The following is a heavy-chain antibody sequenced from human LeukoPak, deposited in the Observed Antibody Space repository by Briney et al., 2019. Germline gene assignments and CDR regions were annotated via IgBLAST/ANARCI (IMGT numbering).Heavy chain of an antibody. CDR2: IYYSGST. CDR3: ARAGYSSGWYMTYNWFDP. Sequence: SETLSLTCTVSGGSISSGGYYWSWIRQHPGKGLEWIGYIYYSGSTNYNPSLKSRVTISVDTSKNQFSLKLSSVTAADTAVYYCARAGYSSGWYMTYNWFDPWGQGTLVTVSS. V-gene: IGHV4-61*08. J-gene: IGHJ5*02. D-gene: IGHD6-19*01. CDR1: GGSISSGGYY.